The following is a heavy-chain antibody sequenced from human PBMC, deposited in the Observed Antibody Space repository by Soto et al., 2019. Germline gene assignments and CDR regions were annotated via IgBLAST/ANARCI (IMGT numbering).Heavy chain of an antibody. CDR3: AASVEYYYDSSGYPPGLFDY. D-gene: IGHD3-22*01. V-gene: IGHV1-58*01. Sequence: SVKVSCKASGFTFTSSAVQWVRQARGQRLEWIGWIVVGSGNTNYAQKFQERVTITRDMSTSTAYMELSSLRSEDTAVYYCAASVEYYYDSSGYPPGLFDYWGQGTLVTVSS. J-gene: IGHJ4*02. CDR2: IVVGSGNT. CDR1: GFTFTSSA.